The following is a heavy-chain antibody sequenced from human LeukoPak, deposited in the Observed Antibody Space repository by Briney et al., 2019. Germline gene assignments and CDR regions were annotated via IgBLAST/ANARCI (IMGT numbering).Heavy chain of an antibody. J-gene: IGHJ4*02. CDR2: ISSSGSTI. CDR3: ARQYSYGKLGYFDY. D-gene: IGHD5-18*01. CDR1: GFTFSDYY. Sequence: GGSLRLSCAASGFTFSDYYTSWIRQAPGKGLEWVSYISSSGSTIYYADSVKGRFTISRDNAKNSLYLQMNSLRAEDTAVYYCARQYSYGKLGYFDYWGQGTLVTVSS. V-gene: IGHV3-11*04.